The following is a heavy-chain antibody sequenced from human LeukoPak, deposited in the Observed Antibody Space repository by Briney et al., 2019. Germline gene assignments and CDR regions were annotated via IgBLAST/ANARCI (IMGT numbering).Heavy chain of an antibody. V-gene: IGHV4-34*01. Sequence: SETLSLTCSVSGGSISSYYWTWIRQPPGKGLEWIGEINHSGSTNYKVSLKSRVTISVDTSKNPFSLKLSSVTAADTAFYYCARGDYDSSGPKDAFDIWGQGTMVTVSS. D-gene: IGHD3-22*01. CDR3: ARGDYDSSGPKDAFDI. J-gene: IGHJ3*02. CDR2: INHSGST. CDR1: GGSISSYY.